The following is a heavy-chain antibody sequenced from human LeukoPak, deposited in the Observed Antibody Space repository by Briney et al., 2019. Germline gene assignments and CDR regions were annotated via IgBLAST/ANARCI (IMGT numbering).Heavy chain of an antibody. CDR1: GYTFTSYY. Sequence: ASVKVSCKASGYTFTSYYMHWVRQAPGQGLEWMGIINPSGGSTSYAQKFQGRVTMTRDMSTSTVYMELSSLRSDDTAVYYCARDPSPPYSTVYYYYGMDVWGQGTTVTVSS. D-gene: IGHD2-15*01. CDR2: INPSGGST. V-gene: IGHV1-46*01. CDR3: ARDPSPPYSTVYYYYGMDV. J-gene: IGHJ6*02.